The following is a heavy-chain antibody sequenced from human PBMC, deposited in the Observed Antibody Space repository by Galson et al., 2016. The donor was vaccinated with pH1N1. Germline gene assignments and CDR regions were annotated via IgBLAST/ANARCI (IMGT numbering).Heavy chain of an antibody. Sequence: QSGAEVKKPGESLKISCRDSPYTFTRYWIAWVRQQPGKGLEWMGMIYPGDSDTKYSPAFQGQVTFSADKSVSTAYLQWTSLKASDTAVYYCAREGGYSGRHQYYYFGMDVWGQGTTVTVSS. CDR1: PYTFTRYW. J-gene: IGHJ6*02. V-gene: IGHV5-51*01. CDR3: AREGGYSGRHQYYYFGMDV. D-gene: IGHD5-12*01. CDR2: IYPGDSDT.